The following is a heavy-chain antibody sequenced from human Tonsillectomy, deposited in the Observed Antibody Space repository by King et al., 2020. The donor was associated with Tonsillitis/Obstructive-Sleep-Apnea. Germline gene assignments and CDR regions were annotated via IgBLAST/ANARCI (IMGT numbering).Heavy chain of an antibody. D-gene: IGHD4-17*01. J-gene: IGHJ4*02. CDR2: IYYSGST. CDR1: GGSISSYY. Sequence: VQLQESGPGLVKPSETLSLTCTVSGGSISSYYWSWIRQPPGKGLEWIGYIYYSGSTNYNPSLKSRVTISVDTSKNQFSLKLSSVTAADTAMYYCARHHPYAPHNFDYWGRGTLVTVSS. CDR3: ARHHPYAPHNFDY. V-gene: IGHV4-59*08.